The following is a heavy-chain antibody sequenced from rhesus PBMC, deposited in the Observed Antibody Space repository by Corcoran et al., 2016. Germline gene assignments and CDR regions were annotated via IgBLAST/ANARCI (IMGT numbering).Heavy chain of an antibody. J-gene: IGHJ4*01. CDR3: ARDWTDYGLDY. V-gene: IGHV4S19*01. Sequence: QLQLQESGPGLVKPSETLSLTCAVSGGSVSSSNWWSWIRQPPRKGLEWIGYIGGSSGSTYYNPSLKSRVTISTDTSKNQFSLKLSSVTAADTAVYYCARDWTDYGLDYWGQGVLVTVSS. D-gene: IGHD4-29*01. CDR1: GGSVSSSNW. CDR2: IGGSSGST.